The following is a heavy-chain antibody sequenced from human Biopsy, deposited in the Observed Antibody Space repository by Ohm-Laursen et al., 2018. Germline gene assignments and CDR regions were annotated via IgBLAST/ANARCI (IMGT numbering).Heavy chain of an antibody. CDR2: INPNSGGT. Sequence: VASVKVSCKASGDTFATYHIHWVRQAPGQGLEWMGWINPNSGGTKYAQKFQGRVTMAGDTSINTVHMELRNRRSDDTAVYYCARRTWDNWGLGTLITVSS. V-gene: IGHV1-2*02. CDR1: GDTFATYH. J-gene: IGHJ4*02. CDR3: ARRTWDN.